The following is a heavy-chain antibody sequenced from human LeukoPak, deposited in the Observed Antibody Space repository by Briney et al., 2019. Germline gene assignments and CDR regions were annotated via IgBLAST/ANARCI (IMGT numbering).Heavy chain of an antibody. CDR1: GFTFSDYY. CDR2: ISSSGSTI. D-gene: IGHD3-22*01. CDR3: ARHRGETYYYDSSGYYFDY. J-gene: IGHJ4*02. Sequence: GGSLRLSCAASGFTFSDYYMSWIRQAPGKGLEWVSYISSSGSTIYYADSVKGRFTISRDNAKNSLYLQMNSLRAEDTAVYYCARHRGETYYYDSSGYYFDYWGQGTLVTVSS. V-gene: IGHV3-11*04.